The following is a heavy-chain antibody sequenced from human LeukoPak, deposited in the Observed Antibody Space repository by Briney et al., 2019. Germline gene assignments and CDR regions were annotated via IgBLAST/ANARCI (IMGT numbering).Heavy chain of an antibody. CDR1: GFTFSSSG. V-gene: IGHV3-33*01. J-gene: IGHJ4*02. CDR3: ARDHWDWFFDY. Sequence: GRSLRLSCAASGFTFSSSGMNWVRQAPGQGLEWLGVVWYDGSNESYAGSVKGRFTISRDNSKNTLYLQMNNLRAEDTAVYYCARDHWDWFFDYWGQGTLVIVSS. CDR2: VWYDGSNE. D-gene: IGHD3/OR15-3a*01.